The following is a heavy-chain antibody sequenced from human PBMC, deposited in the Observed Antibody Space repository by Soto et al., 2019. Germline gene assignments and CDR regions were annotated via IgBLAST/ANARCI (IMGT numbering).Heavy chain of an antibody. CDR3: AREGIVVVPAASYYYYGMDV. D-gene: IGHD2-2*01. CDR2: ISAYNGNT. CDR1: GYTFTSYG. V-gene: IGHV1-18*01. J-gene: IGHJ6*02. Sequence: QVQLVQSGAEVKKPGASVKVSCKASGYTFTSYGISWVRQAPGQGLEWMGWISAYNGNTNYAQKLQGRVTMTTDTSTSTAYRELRSLRSDDTAVYYCAREGIVVVPAASYYYYGMDVWGQGTTVTVSS.